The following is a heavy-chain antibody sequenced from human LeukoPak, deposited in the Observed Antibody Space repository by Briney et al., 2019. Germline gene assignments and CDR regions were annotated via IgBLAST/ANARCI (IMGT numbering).Heavy chain of an antibody. Sequence: PGGSLRLSCAASGFTFSSYAMHWVRQAPGKGLEWVAVISYDGSSKYYADSVKGRFTISRDNSKNTLYLQMNSLRAEDTAVYYCAREGYCSSTSCHRAFDIWGQGTMVTVSS. CDR3: AREGYCSSTSCHRAFDI. J-gene: IGHJ3*02. CDR1: GFTFSSYA. V-gene: IGHV3-30-3*01. CDR2: ISYDGSSK. D-gene: IGHD2-2*01.